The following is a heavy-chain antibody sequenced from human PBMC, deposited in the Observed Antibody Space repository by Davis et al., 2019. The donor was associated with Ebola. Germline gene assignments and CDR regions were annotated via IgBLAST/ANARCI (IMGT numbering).Heavy chain of an antibody. CDR1: GFTFSSYS. Sequence: GESLKISCAASGFTFSSYSMNWVRQAPGKGLEWVSSISSSSSYIYYADSVKGRFAISRDNAKNSLYLQMNSLRDEDTAVYYCAREGFSQSNWFDPWGQGTLVTVSS. V-gene: IGHV3-21*01. CDR2: ISSSSSYI. D-gene: IGHD3-3*01. CDR3: AREGFSQSNWFDP. J-gene: IGHJ5*02.